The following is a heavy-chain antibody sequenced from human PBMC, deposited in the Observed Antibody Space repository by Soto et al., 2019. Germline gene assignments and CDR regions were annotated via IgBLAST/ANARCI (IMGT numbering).Heavy chain of an antibody. CDR3: AKDMGSGWPYYYYYGMDV. J-gene: IGHJ6*02. V-gene: IGHV3-9*01. D-gene: IGHD6-19*01. CDR1: GFTFDDYA. CDR2: ISWNSGSI. Sequence: GGSLRLSCAASGFTFDDYAMHWVRQAPGKGLEWVSGISWNSGSIGYADSVKGRFIISRDNAKNSLYLQMNSLRAEDTALYYCAKDMGSGWPYYYYYGMDVWGQGTTVTVSS.